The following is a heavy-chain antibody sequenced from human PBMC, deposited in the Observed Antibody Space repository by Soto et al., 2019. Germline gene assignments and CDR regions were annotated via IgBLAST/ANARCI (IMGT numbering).Heavy chain of an antibody. CDR1: GGTFSSYT. Sequence: QVQLVQSGAEVKKPGSSVKVSCKASGGTFSSYTISWVRQAPGQGLEWMGRIIPILGIANYAQKFQGRVTITADKSTSTAYMELSSLRSEDTAVYYCARDPIAPGNYSYGMDVWGQGTTVTVSS. CDR3: ARDPIAPGNYSYGMDV. J-gene: IGHJ6*02. D-gene: IGHD2-15*01. V-gene: IGHV1-69*08. CDR2: IIPILGIA.